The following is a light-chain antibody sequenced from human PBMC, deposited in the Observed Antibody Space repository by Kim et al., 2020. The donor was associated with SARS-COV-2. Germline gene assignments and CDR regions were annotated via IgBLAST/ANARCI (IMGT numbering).Light chain of an antibody. V-gene: IGKV2-28*01. CDR2: LGS. CDR1: QSLLHSNGYNY. Sequence: DIVMTQSPLSLPVTPGESASISCRSSQSLLHSNGYNYLDWYLQKPGQTPQLLIYLGSNRASGVPDRFSGSGSGTDFTLKISRVEAEDVGVYYCMQALQTPTFGQGTRLE. CDR3: MQALQTPT. J-gene: IGKJ5*01.